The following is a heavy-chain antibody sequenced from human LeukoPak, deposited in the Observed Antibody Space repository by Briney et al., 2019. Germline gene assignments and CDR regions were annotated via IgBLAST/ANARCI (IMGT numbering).Heavy chain of an antibody. Sequence: ASVKVSCKASGYTFTTYSMHWVRQAPGHKAEWMGWINAGNGNTRFSRKFQGRVSITRVTPASTAYMELSSLRSEDTAVYYCARDSESPMVSISHGLDVWGQGTTVTVSS. CDR3: ARDSESPMVSISHGLDV. CDR1: GYTFTTYS. J-gene: IGHJ6*02. V-gene: IGHV1-3*01. D-gene: IGHD3-10*01. CDR2: INAGNGNT.